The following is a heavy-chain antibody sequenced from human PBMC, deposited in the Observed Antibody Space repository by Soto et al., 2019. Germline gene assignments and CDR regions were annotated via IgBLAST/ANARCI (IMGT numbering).Heavy chain of an antibody. J-gene: IGHJ4*02. V-gene: IGHV4-39*01. CDR2: IYYNGNT. D-gene: IGHD3-16*01. CDR3: ARQTGVFGHYFDY. Sequence: QLRLQEAGPGLVKPSETLFLTCTVSGGSISSSSYYWGWIRQPPGKGPEWIGAIYYNGNTYYNPSLKSRVTMSVDTSKNQFSLKLSSATAADTAMYYCARQTGVFGHYFDYWGQGTLVTVSS. CDR1: GGSISSSSYY.